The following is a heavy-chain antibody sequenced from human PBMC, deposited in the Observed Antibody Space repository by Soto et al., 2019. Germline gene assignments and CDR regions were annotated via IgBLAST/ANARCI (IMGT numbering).Heavy chain of an antibody. CDR1: GFTFSVSA. CDR3: TSGSSSWYIDY. V-gene: IGHV3-73*01. D-gene: IGHD6-13*01. J-gene: IGHJ4*02. CDR2: IRSKANSCTT. Sequence: EVQLVESGGGLVQPGGSLKLSCAASGFTFSVSAMHWVRQASGKGLEWVGRIRSKANSCTTAYAASVRGRFTISRDDSKNTAYLHMNSLKSEDTAVYYCTSGSSSWYIDYWGQGTLVTVSS.